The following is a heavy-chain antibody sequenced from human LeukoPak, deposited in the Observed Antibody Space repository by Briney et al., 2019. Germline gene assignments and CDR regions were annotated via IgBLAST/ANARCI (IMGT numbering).Heavy chain of an antibody. CDR3: TSGMDV. V-gene: IGHV3-23*01. CDR1: GFNFSNHP. CDR2: INASGTGT. J-gene: IGHJ6*02. Sequence: GGSLRLSCVASGFNFSNHPLSWVRQTPGQGLEWVSAINASGTGTFYADSVRGRFVISRDNSEKKMFLQMNTLRAEDTAVYYCTSGMDVWGQGTAVFVSS. D-gene: IGHD5-12*01.